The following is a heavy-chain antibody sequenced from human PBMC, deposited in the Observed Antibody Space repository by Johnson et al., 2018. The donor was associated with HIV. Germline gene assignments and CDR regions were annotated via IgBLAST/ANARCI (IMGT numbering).Heavy chain of an antibody. V-gene: IGHV3-74*01. CDR3: ARECQYYYDSSGCMYDAFDI. D-gene: IGHD3-22*01. J-gene: IGHJ3*02. CDR2: INSEGSST. Sequence: VQLVESGGGVVQPGRSLRLSFAASGFTFRSYAMHWVRQAPGKGLVWVTRINSEGSSTTYADSVKGGFSIDRENAKNTVYLQMNSLRGEDTAVYYCARECQYYYDSSGCMYDAFDIWGQGTMVTVSS. CDR1: GFTFRSYA.